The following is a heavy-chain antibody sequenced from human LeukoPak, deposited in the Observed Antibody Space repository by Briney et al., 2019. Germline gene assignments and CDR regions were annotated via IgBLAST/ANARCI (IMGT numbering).Heavy chain of an antibody. CDR3: ATDTPRYCSGGSCFAFDI. CDR2: FDPEDGET. V-gene: IGHV1-24*01. J-gene: IGHJ3*02. CDR1: GYTFTSYY. Sequence: ASVKVSCKASGYTFTSYYMHWVRQAPGKGLEWMGGFDPEDGETIYAQKFQGRVTMTEDTSTDTAYMELSSLRSEDTAVYYCATDTPRYCSGGSCFAFDIWGQGTMVTVSS. D-gene: IGHD2-15*01.